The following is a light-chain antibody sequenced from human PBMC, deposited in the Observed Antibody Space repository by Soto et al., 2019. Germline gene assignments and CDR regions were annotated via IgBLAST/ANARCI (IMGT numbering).Light chain of an antibody. J-gene: IGLJ2*01. Sequence: QSVLTQPPSASGTPGQRVTISCSGSSSNIGSNSVNWYQQLRGTAPKLLMYSSNQRPSGVPDRFSGSKSGTSASLAISGLQSEDEADYYCAAWDDSLNGVVFGGGTKLTVL. CDR2: SSN. CDR3: AAWDDSLNGVV. V-gene: IGLV1-44*01. CDR1: SSNIGSNS.